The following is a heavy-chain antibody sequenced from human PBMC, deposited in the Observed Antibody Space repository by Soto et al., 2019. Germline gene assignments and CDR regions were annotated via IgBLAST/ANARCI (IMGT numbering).Heavy chain of an antibody. CDR2: ITGDGSST. D-gene: IGHD3-10*01. CDR1: GFTFSTYA. J-gene: IGHJ4*02. Sequence: GGSLRLSCAASGFTFSTYAMYWVRQAPGKGLVWVSRITGDGSSTTYADSVKGRFTISRDNAKNTVYLQMNSLTVEDTAVYYCARGYSGSARAYWGQGTLVTVSS. V-gene: IGHV3-74*01. CDR3: ARGYSGSARAY.